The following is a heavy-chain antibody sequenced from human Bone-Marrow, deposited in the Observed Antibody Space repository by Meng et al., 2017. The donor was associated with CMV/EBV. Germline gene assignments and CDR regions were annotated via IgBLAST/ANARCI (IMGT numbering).Heavy chain of an antibody. Sequence: ASVKVSCKASGYTFTSYGISWVRQAPGQGLEWMGWISAYNSNTNYAQKLQGRVTMTTDTSTSTAYMELRSLRSDDTAVYYCARGSGDVVVPAAWPTKYYYYYYGMDVWGQGNTVNVSS. D-gene: IGHD2-2*01. CDR2: ISAYNSNT. V-gene: IGHV1-18*01. J-gene: IGHJ6*01. CDR1: GYTFTSYG. CDR3: ARGSGDVVVPAAWPTKYYYYYYGMDV.